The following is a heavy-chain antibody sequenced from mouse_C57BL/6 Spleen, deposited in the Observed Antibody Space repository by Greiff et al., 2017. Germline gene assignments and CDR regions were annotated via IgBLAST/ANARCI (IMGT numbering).Heavy chain of an antibody. CDR3: AREGVTTSLYYAMDY. V-gene: IGHV1-52*01. CDR1: GYTFTSYW. CDR2: IDPSDSET. D-gene: IGHD2-3*01. J-gene: IGHJ4*01. Sequence: QVQLQQPGAELVRPGSSVKLSCKASGYTFTSYWMHWVKQRPIQGLEWIGNIDPSDSETHYNQKFKDKATLTVDKSSSTAYMQLSSLTSEDSAVYYCAREGVTTSLYYAMDYWGQGTSVTVSS.